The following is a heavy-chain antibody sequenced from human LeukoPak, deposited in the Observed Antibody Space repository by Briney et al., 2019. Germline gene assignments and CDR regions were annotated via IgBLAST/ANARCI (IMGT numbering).Heavy chain of an antibody. CDR2: IYYSEST. V-gene: IGHV4-59*01. D-gene: IGHD2-15*01. Sequence: SETLSLTCTVSGGSISSYYWSWIRQPPGKGLEWIGYIYYSESTYYNPSLKSRVTISVDTSENQFSLKLSSVTAADTAVYYCARTTEGYCRGRSCYSYYYYMDVWGKGTTVTVSS. CDR1: GGSISSYY. CDR3: ARTTEGYCRGRSCYSYYYYMDV. J-gene: IGHJ6*03.